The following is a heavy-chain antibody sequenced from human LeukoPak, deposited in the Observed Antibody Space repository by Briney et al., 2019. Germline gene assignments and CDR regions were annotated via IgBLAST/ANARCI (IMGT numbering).Heavy chain of an antibody. CDR2: IGGSAGST. V-gene: IGHV3-23*01. J-gene: IGHJ4*02. Sequence: GGSLRLSCAASGFTFSTYAMSWVRQAPGKGLERVSSIGGSAGSTNYADSVKGRFTVSRDNSKNTLYLQMNSLRGEDTAIYYCAKDLYGDYGGLDYWGQGTLVSVSS. CDR1: GFTFSTYA. CDR3: AKDLYGDYGGLDY. D-gene: IGHD4-17*01.